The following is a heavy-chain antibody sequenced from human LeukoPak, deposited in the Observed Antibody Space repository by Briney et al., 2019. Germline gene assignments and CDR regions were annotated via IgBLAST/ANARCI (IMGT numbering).Heavy chain of an antibody. CDR2: IYSGGST. Sequence: GGSLRLSCAASGFTVSSNYMSWVRQAPGKGLEWVPVIYSGGSTYYADSVKGRFTISRDNSKNTLYLQMNSLRAEDTAVYYCAKETGTTDPFFDYWGQGTLVTVSS. J-gene: IGHJ4*02. V-gene: IGHV3-66*01. CDR1: GFTVSSNY. CDR3: AKETGTTDPFFDY. D-gene: IGHD1-1*01.